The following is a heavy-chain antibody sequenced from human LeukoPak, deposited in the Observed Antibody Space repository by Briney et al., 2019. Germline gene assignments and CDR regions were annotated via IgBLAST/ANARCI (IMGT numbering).Heavy chain of an antibody. V-gene: IGHV3-21*01. D-gene: IGHD3-16*01. Sequence: GGSLRPSCTASGFTFSSYCLCWVRPPPGKVLEWVSSVSTGSNYIYYADSVKGRFTISRDNDKNSLYLQMNSLRLEDTAVYYCARDLVGSFRERGYYYYYGKDVWGQGTTVTVSS. CDR2: VSTGSNYI. J-gene: IGHJ6*02. CDR3: ARDLVGSFRERGYYYYYGKDV. CDR1: GFTFSSYC.